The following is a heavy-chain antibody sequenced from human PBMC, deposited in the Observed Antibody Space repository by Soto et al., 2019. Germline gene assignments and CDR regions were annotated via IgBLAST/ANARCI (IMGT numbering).Heavy chain of an antibody. V-gene: IGHV6-1*01. Sequence: SQTLSLTCAISGDSFSSNSAALHWIRQSPSRGLEWLGRTHYRSKWYNDSAVSAKSRITLNPDTSTNQFSLELNSVTPEDTAVYYCARVIWKGASLDFWGQGDIVTVAS. CDR1: GDSFSSNSAA. J-gene: IGHJ6*02. CDR3: ARVIWKGASLDF. D-gene: IGHD1-1*01. CDR2: THYRSKWYN.